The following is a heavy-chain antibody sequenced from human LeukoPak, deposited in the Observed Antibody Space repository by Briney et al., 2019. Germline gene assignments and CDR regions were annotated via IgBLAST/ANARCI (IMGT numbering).Heavy chain of an antibody. V-gene: IGHV1-2*02. D-gene: IGHD6-19*01. J-gene: IGHJ4*02. Sequence: ASVKVSCKASGGTXSSYAISRVRQAPGQGLEWMGWINPNSGGTNYAQKFQGRVTMTRDTSISTAYMELRRLRYDDTAVYYCASGEQWPTYYWGQGTLVTVSS. CDR3: ASGEQWPTYY. CDR1: GGTXSSYA. CDR2: INPNSGGT.